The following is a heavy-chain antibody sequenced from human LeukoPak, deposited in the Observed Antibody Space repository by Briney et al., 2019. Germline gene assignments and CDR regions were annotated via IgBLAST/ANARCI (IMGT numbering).Heavy chain of an antibody. CDR3: ARSNWNYYYGMDV. CDR2: IYTSGST. V-gene: IGHV4-4*07. Sequence: SETLSLTCTVSGGSISSYYWSWTRQPPGKGLEWIGRIYTSGSTNYNPSLKSRVTMSVDTSKNQFSLKLSSVTAADTAVYYCARSNWNYYYGMDVWGQGTTVTVSS. CDR1: GGSISSYY. D-gene: IGHD1-1*01. J-gene: IGHJ6*02.